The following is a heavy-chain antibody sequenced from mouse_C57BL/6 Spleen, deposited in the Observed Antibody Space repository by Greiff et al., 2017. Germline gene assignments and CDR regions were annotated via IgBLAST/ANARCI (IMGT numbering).Heavy chain of an antibody. CDR3: ARGDYYGSSYDY. CDR1: GFTFSDYG. J-gene: IGHJ2*01. Sequence: VKLVESGGGLVKPGGSLKLSCAASGFTFSDYGMHWVRQAPEKGLEWVAYISSGSSTIYYADTVKGRFTISRDNATNTLFLQMTSLRSEDTAMYYCARGDYYGSSYDYWGQGTTLTVSS. V-gene: IGHV5-17*01. D-gene: IGHD1-1*01. CDR2: ISSGSSTI.